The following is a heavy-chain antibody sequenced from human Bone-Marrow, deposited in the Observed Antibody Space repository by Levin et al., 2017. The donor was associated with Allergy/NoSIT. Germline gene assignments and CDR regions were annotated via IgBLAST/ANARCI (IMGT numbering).Heavy chain of an antibody. J-gene: IGHJ6*02. CDR3: RKELYGSGSGLYYYGMDV. V-gene: IGHV3-23*01. Sequence: GGSLRLSCAASGFTFSSYAMSWVRQAPGKGLEWVSVISGSGGGTYYADSLKGRFIISRDNSKNTLDLQMNSLRAEDTAVYYCRKELYGSGSGLYYYGMDVWGQGTTVTFSS. CDR2: ISGSGGGT. D-gene: IGHD3-10*01. CDR1: GFTFSSYA.